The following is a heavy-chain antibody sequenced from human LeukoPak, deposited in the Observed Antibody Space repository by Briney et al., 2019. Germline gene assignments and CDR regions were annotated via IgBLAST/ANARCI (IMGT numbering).Heavy chain of an antibody. CDR3: ARDKAAAVGPSFPY. J-gene: IGHJ4*02. Sequence: SETLSLTCTVSGGSISSYYWSWIRQPPGKGLEWIGYIYYSGSTNYNPSLKSRVTISVDTSKNQFSLKLSSVTAADTAVYYCARDKAAAVGPSFPYWGQEPRVPV. D-gene: IGHD6-13*01. CDR2: IYYSGST. CDR1: GGSISSYY. V-gene: IGHV4-59*12.